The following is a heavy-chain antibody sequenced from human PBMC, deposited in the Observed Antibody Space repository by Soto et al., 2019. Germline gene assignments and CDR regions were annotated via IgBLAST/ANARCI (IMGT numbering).Heavy chain of an antibody. CDR2: IIPIFGTA. J-gene: IGHJ4*02. D-gene: IGHD2-15*01. V-gene: IGHV1-69*06. CDR3: ASGYCSGGSCYSSFFDD. Sequence: ASVKVSCKASGGTFSSYAISWVRQAPGQGLEWMGGIIPIFGTANYAQKFQGRVTITADKSTSAAYMELSSLRSEDTAVYYCASGYCSGGSCYSSFFDDWGQGTLVTVSS. CDR1: GGTFSSYA.